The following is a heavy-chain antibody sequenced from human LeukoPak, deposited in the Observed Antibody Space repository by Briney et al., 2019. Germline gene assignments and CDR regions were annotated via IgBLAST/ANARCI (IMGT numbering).Heavy chain of an antibody. V-gene: IGHV3-30*02. J-gene: IGHJ3*02. CDR2: IRYDGTNK. CDR1: GFTFSRYG. Sequence: GGSLRLSCVASGFTFSRYGMDWVRQAPGKGLEWVAFIRYDGTNKYYAGSVKGRFTISRDNSKNTLYLQMNSLRAEGTAVYYCAKTTSGWFVDAFDIWGQGTMVTVSS. D-gene: IGHD6-19*01. CDR3: AKTTSGWFVDAFDI.